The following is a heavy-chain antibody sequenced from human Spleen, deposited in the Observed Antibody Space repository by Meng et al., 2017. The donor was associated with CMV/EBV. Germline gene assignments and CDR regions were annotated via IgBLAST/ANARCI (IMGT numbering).Heavy chain of an antibody. D-gene: IGHD6-19*01. CDR3: ARDPYATGWAG. V-gene: IGHV4-34*01. Sequence: QGQLQQWCAGLLKPSETLSLTCAVYGGSFSGYYWSWIRQPPGKGLEWIGEIYHSGGTNYNPSLRGRVTISLDKSKNQFSLTLRSVTAADTAVYYCARDPYATGWAGWGQGTLVTVSS. J-gene: IGHJ4*02. CDR2: IYHSGGT. CDR1: GGSFSGYY.